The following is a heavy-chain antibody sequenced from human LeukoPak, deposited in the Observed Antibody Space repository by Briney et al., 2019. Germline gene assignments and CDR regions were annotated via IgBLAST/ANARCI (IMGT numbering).Heavy chain of an antibody. CDR3: ARLRLRINWFDP. CDR2: ISSSGSTI. Sequence: GGSLRLSCAASGFTFSSYEMNWVRQAPGKGLEWVSYISSSGSTIYYADSVKGRFTISRDNAKNSLYLQMNSLRAEDTAVYYCARLRLRINWFDPWGQGTLVTASS. V-gene: IGHV3-48*03. CDR1: GFTFSSYE. D-gene: IGHD1-14*01. J-gene: IGHJ5*02.